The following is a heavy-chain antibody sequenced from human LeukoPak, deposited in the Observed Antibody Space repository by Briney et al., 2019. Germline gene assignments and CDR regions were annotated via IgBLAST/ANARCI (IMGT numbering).Heavy chain of an antibody. CDR1: GFTFKSYA. D-gene: IGHD5-18*01. CDR3: AKSEYTFGFGFY. Sequence: PGGSLRLSCAASGFTFKSYAMSWVRQAAGKGLEWVSAISGSGGTTYYADSVKGRFTISRDNSKNTLYLQMNSLRAEDTAVYYCAKSEYTFGFGFYWGQGTLVTVSS. V-gene: IGHV3-23*01. CDR2: ISGSGGTT. J-gene: IGHJ4*02.